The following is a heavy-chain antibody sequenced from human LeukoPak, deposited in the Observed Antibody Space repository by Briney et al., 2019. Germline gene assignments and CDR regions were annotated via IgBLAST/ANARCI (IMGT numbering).Heavy chain of an antibody. D-gene: IGHD3-3*01. CDR1: GGSFSGYY. V-gene: IGHV4-34*01. J-gene: IGHJ4*02. CDR2: INHSGST. CDR3: ARLESDAGH. Sequence: PSETLSLTCAVYGGSFSGYYWSWIRQPPGKGLEWIGEINHSGSTNYNPSLKSRVTISVDTSKNQFSLKLSSVTAADTAVYYCARLESDAGHWGQGTLVTVSS.